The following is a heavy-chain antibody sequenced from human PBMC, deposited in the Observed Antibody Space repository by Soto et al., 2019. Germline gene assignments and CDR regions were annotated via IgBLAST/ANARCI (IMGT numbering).Heavy chain of an antibody. Sequence: SETLSLTCSVSGDSISNLDYFWAWIRQPPGQALEYIGYIYKSATTYYNPSFESRVAISVDTSKSQFSLNVTSLTAADTAVYFCARGRYCLTGRCFPNWFDSWGQGALVTVSS. D-gene: IGHD7-27*01. V-gene: IGHV4-30-4*01. CDR1: GDSISNLDYF. CDR2: IYKSATT. CDR3: ARGRYCLTGRCFPNWFDS. J-gene: IGHJ5*01.